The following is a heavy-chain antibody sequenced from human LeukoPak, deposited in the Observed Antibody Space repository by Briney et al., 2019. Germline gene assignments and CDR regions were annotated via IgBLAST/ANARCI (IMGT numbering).Heavy chain of an antibody. CDR3: ARQRGGSYYGYYYYYGMDV. J-gene: IGHJ6*02. CDR2: IYHSGST. D-gene: IGHD1-26*01. Sequence: SETLSLTCAVSGGSISSSNWWSWVRQPPGKGLEWIGEIYHSGSTNYNPSLKSRVTISVDTSKNQFSLKLSSVTAADTAVYYCARQRGGSYYGYYYYYGMDVWGQGTTVTVSS. V-gene: IGHV4-4*02. CDR1: GGSISSSNW.